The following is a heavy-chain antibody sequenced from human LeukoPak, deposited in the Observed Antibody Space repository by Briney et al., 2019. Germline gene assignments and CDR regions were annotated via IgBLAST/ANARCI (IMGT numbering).Heavy chain of an antibody. D-gene: IGHD4-23*01. J-gene: IGHJ4*02. CDR3: ARDLDYGGRGLDS. V-gene: IGHV4-34*01. CDR2: INHSGST. CDR1: GGSFSGYY. Sequence: SETLSLTCAVYGGSFSGYYWSWIRQPPGKGLEWIGEINHSGSTNYNPSLKSRVTISVDTSKNQFSLKLSSVTAADTAVYYCARDLDYGGRGLDSWGQGTLVIVSS.